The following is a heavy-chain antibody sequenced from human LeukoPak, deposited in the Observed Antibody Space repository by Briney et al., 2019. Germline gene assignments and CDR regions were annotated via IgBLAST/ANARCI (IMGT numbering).Heavy chain of an antibody. J-gene: IGHJ4*02. V-gene: IGHV3-9*01. D-gene: IGHD3-9*01. Sequence: GGSLRLSCAASGFTFDDYAMHWVRQAPGKGLEWVSGISWNSGSIGYADSVKGRFTISRDNAKNSLYLQMNSLRAEDTALYYCAKGGGRYFDWLYPYYFDYWGQGTLVTVSS. CDR1: GFTFDDYA. CDR3: AKGGGRYFDWLYPYYFDY. CDR2: ISWNSGSI.